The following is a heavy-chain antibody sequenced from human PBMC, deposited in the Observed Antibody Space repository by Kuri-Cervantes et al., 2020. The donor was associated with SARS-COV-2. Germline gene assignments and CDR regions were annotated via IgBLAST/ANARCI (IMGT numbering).Heavy chain of an antibody. V-gene: IGHV3-11*06. D-gene: IGHD6-13*01. CDR1: GFTFSDYY. CDR2: ISNCGSYT. J-gene: IGHJ4*02. Sequence: GESLKISCAASGFTFSDYYMTWIRQAPGKGLEWVSYISNCGSYTNYADSVKGRFTISRDNAKNSLYLQMSSLRGDDTAVYYCARGRQQLPWNFDYWGQGILVTVSS. CDR3: ARGRQQLPWNFDY.